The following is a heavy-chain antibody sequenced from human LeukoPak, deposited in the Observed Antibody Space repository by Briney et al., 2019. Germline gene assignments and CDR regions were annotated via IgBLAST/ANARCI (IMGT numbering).Heavy chain of an antibody. V-gene: IGHV1-46*01. CDR2: INPSGGST. Sequence: ASVKVSCKASGYTFTSYGISWVRQAPGQGLEWMGIINPSGGSTSYAQKFQGRVTMTRDTSTSTVYMELSSLRSEDTAVYYCASSPRDYSYGSLYFDYWGQGTLVTVSS. D-gene: IGHD5-18*01. CDR3: ASSPRDYSYGSLYFDY. CDR1: GYTFTSYG. J-gene: IGHJ4*02.